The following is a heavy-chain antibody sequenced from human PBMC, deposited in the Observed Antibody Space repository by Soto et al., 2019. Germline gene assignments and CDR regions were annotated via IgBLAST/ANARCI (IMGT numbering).Heavy chain of an antibody. J-gene: IGHJ6*02. CDR3: AREYAFLEWLLKENYYYYGMDV. V-gene: IGHV3-7*01. CDR1: GFTFSSYW. Sequence: GGSLRLSCAASGFTFSSYWRTWVRQAPGKGLEWVANIKQDGSEKYYVDSVKCRFTISRDNAKNSLYLQMNSLRAEDSAVYYCAREYAFLEWLLKENYYYYGMDVWGQGTTVTVSS. D-gene: IGHD3-3*02. CDR2: IKQDGSEK.